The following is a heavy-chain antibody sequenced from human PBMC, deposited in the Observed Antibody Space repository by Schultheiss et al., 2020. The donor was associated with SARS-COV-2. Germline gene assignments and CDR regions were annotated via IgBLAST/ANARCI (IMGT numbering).Heavy chain of an antibody. J-gene: IGHJ4*02. CDR3: ATKGWRHDFDH. CDR1: GFTFSSYA. D-gene: IGHD2-21*02. V-gene: IGHV3-21*01. Sequence: GGSLRLSCAASGFTFSSYAMSWVRQAPGKGLEWVATISSGSRYMYYADSVEGRFIISRDNAKNSLFLEMNSLRVEDTAVYYCATKGWRHDFDHWGQGTLVTVSS. CDR2: ISSGSRYM.